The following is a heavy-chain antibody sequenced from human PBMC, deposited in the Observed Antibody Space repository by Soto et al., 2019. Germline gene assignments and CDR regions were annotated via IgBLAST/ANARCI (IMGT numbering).Heavy chain of an antibody. CDR2: IKSKIDGGTT. Sequence: WGSLGVGWVSSGLTFSNAWMTWVRQAPGKGLEFVGRIKSKIDGGTTDYVAPVKGRFTISRDDSQNTIYLEMNSLKTEDTAVYYCAKDAVVIVTGAIRYWGQGTMVTVSS. CDR1: GLTFSNAW. CDR3: AKDAVVIVTGAIRY. J-gene: IGHJ4*02. D-gene: IGHD2-2*01. V-gene: IGHV3-15*01.